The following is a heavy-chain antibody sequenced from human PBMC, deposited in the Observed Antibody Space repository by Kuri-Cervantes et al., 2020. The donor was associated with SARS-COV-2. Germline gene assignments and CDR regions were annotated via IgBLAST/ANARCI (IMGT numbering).Heavy chain of an antibody. J-gene: IGHJ3*02. D-gene: IGHD2-2*01. CDR2: INHSGST. CDR3: ARGQYCSSTSCYFIGAFGI. Sequence: SETLSLTCAVYGGSFSGYYWSWIRQPPGKGLEWIGEINHSGSTNYNPSLKSRVTISVDTSKNQFSLKLSSVTAADTAVYYCARGQYCSSTSCYFIGAFGIWGQGTMVTVSS. CDR1: GGSFSGYY. V-gene: IGHV4-34*01.